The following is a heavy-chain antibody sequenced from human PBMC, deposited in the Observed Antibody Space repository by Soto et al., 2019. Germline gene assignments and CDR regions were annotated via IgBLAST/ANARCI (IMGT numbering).Heavy chain of an antibody. CDR3: AREPGYNIAVAGKGYGMDV. D-gene: IGHD6-19*01. CDR2: INSDGSST. CDR1: GFTFSSYW. J-gene: IGHJ6*02. V-gene: IGHV3-74*01. Sequence: GGSLRLSCAASGFTFSSYWMHWVRQAPGKGLVWVSRINSDGSSTSYADSVKGRFTISRDNAKNTLYLQMNSLRATDTAVYYCAREPGYNIAVAGKGYGMDVWGQGTTVTVSS.